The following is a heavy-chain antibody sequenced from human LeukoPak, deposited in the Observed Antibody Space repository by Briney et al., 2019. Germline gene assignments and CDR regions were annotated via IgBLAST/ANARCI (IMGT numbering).Heavy chain of an antibody. CDR3: AKVRYCSGVNCYPDDN. CDR1: EFSVGSNY. D-gene: IGHD2-15*01. CDR2: IYSGGST. J-gene: IGHJ4*02. Sequence: GGSLRLSCAASEFSVGSNYMTWVRQAPGKGLEWVSLIYSGGSTYYADSVKGRFTISRDSSKNMLYLEMNSLSTEDTAVYYCAKVRYCSGVNCYPDDNWGQGTLVTVSS. V-gene: IGHV3-66*02.